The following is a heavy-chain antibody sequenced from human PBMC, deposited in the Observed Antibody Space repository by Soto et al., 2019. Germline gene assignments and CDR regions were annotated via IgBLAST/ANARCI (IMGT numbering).Heavy chain of an antibody. CDR3: ARELSYGMDV. CDR1: VASINSHY. Sequence: PSETLSLTCTVSVASINSHYWTWIRQPPGKGLEWIGSIYFSGSTNYSPSLKGRVTISVDRSKSQFSLNLSSVTAADTAMYYCARELSYGMDVWGQGTTVTVSS. CDR2: IYFSGST. J-gene: IGHJ6*02. V-gene: IGHV4-59*11.